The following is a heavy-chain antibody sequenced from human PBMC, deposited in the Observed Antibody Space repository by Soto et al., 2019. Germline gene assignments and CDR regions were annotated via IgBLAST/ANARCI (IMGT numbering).Heavy chain of an antibody. CDR2: IYYSGST. V-gene: IGHV4-59*01. J-gene: IGHJ4*02. D-gene: IGHD3-16*01. CDR1: GASLSSYY. CDR3: ARTWGSTNDD. Sequence: PSETLSLTCVVSGASLSSYYWSWIRQPPGKGLEWIGYIYYSGSTNYNPSLKSRVTISVDTSKNQFSLKLSSVTAADTAVYYCARTWGSTNDDWGRGTRVTVSS.